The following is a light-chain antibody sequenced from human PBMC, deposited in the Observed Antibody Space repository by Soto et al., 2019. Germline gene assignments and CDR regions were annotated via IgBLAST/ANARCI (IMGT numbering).Light chain of an antibody. Sequence: EIVLTQSPGTLSLSPGERATLSCRATQSVTNYIAWYQQRPGQAPRLLIYAASTRATGVSARFSGSGSGTEFTLTISSLQSEDFTIYYCQYYNNWLATFGGGTKVDIK. CDR1: QSVTNY. CDR3: QYYNNWLAT. V-gene: IGKV3-15*01. J-gene: IGKJ4*01. CDR2: AAS.